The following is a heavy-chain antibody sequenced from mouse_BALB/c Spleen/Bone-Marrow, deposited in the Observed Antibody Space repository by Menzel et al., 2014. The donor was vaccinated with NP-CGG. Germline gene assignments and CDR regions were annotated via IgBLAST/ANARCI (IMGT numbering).Heavy chain of an antibody. V-gene: IGHV1S81*02. CDR1: GYTFTSYW. CDR2: INPSNGRT. D-gene: IGHD1-1*01. Sequence: VQLQQSGAELVKPGASVKLSCKASGYTFTSYWMHWVKQRPGQGLEWIGEINPSNGRTNYNEKFKSKATLTVDKSSSTVYMQLSSLTSEDSAVYYCAPYYYGGSYGFYWYFDVWGAGTTVTVSS. J-gene: IGHJ1*01. CDR3: APYYYGGSYGFYWYFDV.